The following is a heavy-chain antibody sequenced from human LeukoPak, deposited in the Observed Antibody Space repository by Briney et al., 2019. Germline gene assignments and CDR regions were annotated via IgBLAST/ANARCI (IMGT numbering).Heavy chain of an antibody. D-gene: IGHD1-20*01. J-gene: IGHJ3*02. CDR2: ISYSGST. CDR1: GGSISSHY. Sequence: SETLSLTCTVSGGSISSHYWSWIRQPPGKGLEWIGYISYSGSTNYNPSLKSRVTISVDTSKNQFSLKLSSVTAADTAVYYCARDSPRYNWNDVEAFDIWGQGTMVTVSS. V-gene: IGHV4-59*11. CDR3: ARDSPRYNWNDVEAFDI.